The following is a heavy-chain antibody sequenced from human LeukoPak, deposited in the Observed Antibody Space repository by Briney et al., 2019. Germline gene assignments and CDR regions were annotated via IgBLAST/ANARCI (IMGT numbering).Heavy chain of an antibody. Sequence: GGSLRLSCAASGFTFSSYSMNWVRQAPGKGLEWVSSISSSSSYIYYADSVRGRFTISRDNAKNSLYLQMNSLRAEGTAVYYCARVTYGGNSGADYWGQGTLVTVSS. D-gene: IGHD4-23*01. CDR3: ARVTYGGNSGADY. CDR2: ISSSSSYI. CDR1: GFTFSSYS. V-gene: IGHV3-21*01. J-gene: IGHJ4*02.